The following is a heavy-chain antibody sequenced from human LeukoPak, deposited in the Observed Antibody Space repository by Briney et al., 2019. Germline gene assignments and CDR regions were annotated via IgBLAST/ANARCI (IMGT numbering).Heavy chain of an antibody. V-gene: IGHV3-33*01. D-gene: IGHD5-12*01. CDR2: IWYDGSNK. CDR1: GFTFSTYG. Sequence: SGGSLRLSCAASGFTFSTYGMHWVRQAPGKGLGWVAVIWYDGSNKYYADSVKGRFTISRDNSNNTLYLQMNSLRDEDTAVYYCVRALYRWTFSGYENSGPEPDYWGQGTLVIVSS. J-gene: IGHJ4*02. CDR3: VRALYRWTFSGYENSGPEPDY.